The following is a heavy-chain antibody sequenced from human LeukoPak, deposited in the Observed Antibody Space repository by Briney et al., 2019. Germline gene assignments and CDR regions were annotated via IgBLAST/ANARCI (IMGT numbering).Heavy chain of an antibody. CDR1: GGPISSYY. D-gene: IGHD5-18*01. CDR2: IYYSGST. J-gene: IGHJ5*02. CDR3: ARDLGRYSYGLGPWFDP. V-gene: IGHV4-59*01. Sequence: TASETLSLTCTVSGGPISSYYWSWIRQPPGKGLEWIGYIYYSGSTNYNPSLKSRVTISVDTTKNQFSLKLSSVTAADTAVYYCARDLGRYSYGLGPWFDPWGEGTLVTVAS.